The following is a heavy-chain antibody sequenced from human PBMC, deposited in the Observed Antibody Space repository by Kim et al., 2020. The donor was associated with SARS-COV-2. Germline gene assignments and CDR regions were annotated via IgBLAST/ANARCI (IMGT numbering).Heavy chain of an antibody. D-gene: IGHD3-3*01. CDR2: INTNTGNP. CDR1: GYTFTSYA. J-gene: IGHJ4*02. Sequence: ASVKVSCKASGYTFTSYAMNWVRQAPGQGLEWMGWINTNTGNPTYAQGFTGRFVFSLDTSVSTAYLQISSLKAEDTAVYYCARVITPGGGYDFWSGSDWGQGTLVTVSS. V-gene: IGHV7-4-1*02. CDR3: ARVITPGGGYDFWSGSD.